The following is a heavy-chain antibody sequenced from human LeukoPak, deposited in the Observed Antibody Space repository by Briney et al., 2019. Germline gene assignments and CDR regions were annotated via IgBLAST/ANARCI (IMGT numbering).Heavy chain of an antibody. V-gene: IGHV3-30*02. CDR3: AKDRDFYSNIGAFDI. CDR2: IRYDGSNK. CDR1: GFTFSSYG. Sequence: GGSLRLSCAASGFTFSSYGMHWVRQAPGKGLEWVAFIRYDGSNKYYADSVKGRFTISRDNSKNTLYLQMNSLRAEDTAVYYCAKDRDFYSNIGAFDIWGQGTMVTVSS. D-gene: IGHD6-13*01. J-gene: IGHJ3*02.